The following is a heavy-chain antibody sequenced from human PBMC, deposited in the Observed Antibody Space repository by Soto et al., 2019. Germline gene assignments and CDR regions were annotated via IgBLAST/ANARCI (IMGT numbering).Heavy chain of an antibody. CDR3: ARVDYYGSGSYMVYNWFDP. D-gene: IGHD3-10*01. Sequence: SETLSLACTVSGGSISSYYRSWIRQPPGKGLEWIGYIYYSGSTNYNPSLKSRVTISVDTPKNQFSLKLSSVTAADTAVYYCARVDYYGSGSYMVYNWFDPWGQGTLVTVSS. V-gene: IGHV4-59*01. J-gene: IGHJ5*02. CDR1: GGSISSYY. CDR2: IYYSGST.